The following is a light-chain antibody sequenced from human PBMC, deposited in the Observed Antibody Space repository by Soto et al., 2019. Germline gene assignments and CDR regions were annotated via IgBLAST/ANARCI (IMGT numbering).Light chain of an antibody. CDR3: QQRSNWPLT. V-gene: IGKV3-11*01. Sequence: EIVLTQSPATLSLSPGERATLSCRASQSVSTYLAWYQQKPGQAPRLLIYDASNRAAGIPARFSGSGSGTDFTLTISSLEPEDFADYYCQQRSNWPLTFGGGTKVEIK. CDR2: DAS. CDR1: QSVSTY. J-gene: IGKJ4*01.